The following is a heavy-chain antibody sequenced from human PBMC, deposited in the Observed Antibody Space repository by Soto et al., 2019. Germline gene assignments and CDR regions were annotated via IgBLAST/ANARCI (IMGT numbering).Heavy chain of an antibody. J-gene: IGHJ5*02. D-gene: IGHD2-2*01. CDR1: GGSISSYY. Sequence: SEILSLTCTVSGGSISSYYWSWIRQPPGKGLEWIGYISYSGSTNYNPSLKSRVTISVDTSKNQLSLKLSSVTAADTAVYYCARDSSYCSSTSCSINWFDPWGQGTLVTVSS. CDR3: ARDSSYCSSTSCSINWFDP. V-gene: IGHV4-59*01. CDR2: ISYSGST.